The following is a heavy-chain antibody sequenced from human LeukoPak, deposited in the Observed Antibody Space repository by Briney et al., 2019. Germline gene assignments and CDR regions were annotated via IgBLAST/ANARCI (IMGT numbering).Heavy chain of an antibody. CDR3: AKDPWVRGVFDY. J-gene: IGHJ4*02. CDR1: GFTFISYS. Sequence: PGGSLRLSCAASGFTFISYSMNWVRQAPGKGLEWGSSISSSSSYIYYADSVKGRFTISRDNDKNSLYLQMNSLRAEDTAVYYCAKDPWVRGVFDYWGQGTLVTVSS. D-gene: IGHD3-10*01. CDR2: ISSSSSYI. V-gene: IGHV3-21*01.